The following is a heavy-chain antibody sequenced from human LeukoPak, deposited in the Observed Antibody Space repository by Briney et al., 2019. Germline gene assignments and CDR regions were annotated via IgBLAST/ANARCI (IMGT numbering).Heavy chain of an antibody. CDR3: AKAFTGIAPMDV. D-gene: IGHD2-8*02. CDR2: VRGSGDST. V-gene: IGHV3-23*01. CDR1: GLSFSIYA. Sequence: GGSLRLSCAASGLSFSIYAMTWVRQAPGKGLEWVSAVRGSGDSTYYADSVKGRFTISRNNSKNTLYLQMNSLRAEDTAIYYCAKAFTGIAPMDVWGQGTTVTVSS. J-gene: IGHJ6*02.